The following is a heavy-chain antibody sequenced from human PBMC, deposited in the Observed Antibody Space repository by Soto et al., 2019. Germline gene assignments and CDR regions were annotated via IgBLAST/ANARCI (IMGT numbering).Heavy chain of an antibody. J-gene: IGHJ6*02. CDR2: THYSGST. V-gene: IGHV4-59*01. Sequence: SETLSLTCTVSGGSISSYFWSWVRQPPGKGLEWIGYTHYSGSTNYNPSLKSRVIISVDTSKDQFSLNLSSVTSADTAVYLCARDKTGTTLNYYFGMDVWGQGTTVTVSS. CDR1: GGSISSYF. CDR3: ARDKTGTTLNYYFGMDV. D-gene: IGHD1-7*01.